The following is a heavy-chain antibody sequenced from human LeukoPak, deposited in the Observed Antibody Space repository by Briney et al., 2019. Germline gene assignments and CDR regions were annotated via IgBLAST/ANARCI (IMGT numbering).Heavy chain of an antibody. J-gene: IGHJ4*02. CDR2: ISISTSTI. Sequence: RPGGSLRLSCAASGFTFSSHSMHWVRQAPGKGLEWISYISISTSTIYYADSVKGRFTISRDNAKNSLYLQMNSLRAEDTAVYYCARVSEYSSSRYRNGHHIDYWGQGTLVTVSS. CDR3: ARVSEYSSSRYRNGHHIDY. D-gene: IGHD6-13*01. V-gene: IGHV3-48*04. CDR1: GFTFSSHS.